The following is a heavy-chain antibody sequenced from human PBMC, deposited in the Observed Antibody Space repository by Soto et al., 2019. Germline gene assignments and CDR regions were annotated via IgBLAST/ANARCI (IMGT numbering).Heavy chain of an antibody. J-gene: IGHJ6*02. CDR3: ARDPNDYSNYYYYYGMDV. V-gene: IGHV1-3*01. D-gene: IGHD4-4*01. CDR1: GYTFTSYA. CDR2: INAGNGNT. Sequence: GASVKVSCKASGYTFTSYAMHWVRQAPGQRLEWMGWINAGNGNTKYSQKFRGRVTITRDTSASTAYMELSSLRSEDTAVYYCARDPNDYSNYYYYYGMDVWGQGTTVTVSS.